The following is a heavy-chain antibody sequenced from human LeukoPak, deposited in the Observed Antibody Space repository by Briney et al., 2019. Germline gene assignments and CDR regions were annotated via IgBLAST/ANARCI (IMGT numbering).Heavy chain of an antibody. D-gene: IGHD5-18*01. J-gene: IGHJ4*02. CDR2: LLDSVNT. CDR1: GGSLSSHY. CDR3: ATLKRGSIYGYFDF. V-gene: IGHV4-59*11. Sequence: SETLSLTCTVSGGSLSSHYWSWIRQPPGKGLEWIAYLLDSVNTKDNPSLQSRLTLSADTSKNQFSLRLTSVTAADTAVYYCATLKRGSIYGYFDFWGQGIKVTVSS.